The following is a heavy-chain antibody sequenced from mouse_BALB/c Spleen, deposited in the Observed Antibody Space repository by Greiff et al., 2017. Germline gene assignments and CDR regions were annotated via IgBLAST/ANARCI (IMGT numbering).Heavy chain of an antibody. D-gene: IGHD2-4*01. J-gene: IGHJ3*01. CDR3: ARNDYVWFAY. CDR2: ISSGSSTI. V-gene: IGHV5-17*02. CDR1: GFTFSSFG. Sequence: EGQGVESGGGLVQPGGSRKLSCAASGFTFSSFGMHWVRQAPEKGLEWVAYISSGSSTIYYADTVKGRFTISRDNPKNTLFLQMTSLRSEDTAMYYCARNDYVWFAYWGQGTLVTVSA.